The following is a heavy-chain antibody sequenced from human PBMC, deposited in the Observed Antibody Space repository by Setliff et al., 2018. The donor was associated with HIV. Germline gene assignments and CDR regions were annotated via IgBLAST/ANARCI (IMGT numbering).Heavy chain of an antibody. CDR2: INPKSGAT. Sequence: ASVKVSCKTFGYRFTDFYVNWVRQAPGQGLEWMGGINPKSGATKNAQKFQGRVTMTRDTSISTVYMELSSLRPDDTALYFCARGAEELAIKPPSFDYYFDYWGQGTPVTVSS. CDR3: ARGAEELAIKPPSFDYYFDY. CDR1: GYRFTDFY. V-gene: IGHV1-2*02. D-gene: IGHD3-9*01. J-gene: IGHJ4*02.